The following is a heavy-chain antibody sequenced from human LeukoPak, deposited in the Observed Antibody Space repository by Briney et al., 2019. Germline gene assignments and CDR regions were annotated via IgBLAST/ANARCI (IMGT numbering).Heavy chain of an antibody. CDR3: AREGLVPYYYYYMDV. Sequence: SETLSLTCTVSGGSISSYYWSWIRQPPGKGLEWIGSIYYSGTTHYNPSLKSRVTIAVDTSKNQFSLKLSSVTAADTAVYYCAREGLVPYYYYYMDVWGKGTTVTISS. CDR1: GGSISSYY. D-gene: IGHD6-19*01. CDR2: IYYSGTT. J-gene: IGHJ6*03. V-gene: IGHV4-59*12.